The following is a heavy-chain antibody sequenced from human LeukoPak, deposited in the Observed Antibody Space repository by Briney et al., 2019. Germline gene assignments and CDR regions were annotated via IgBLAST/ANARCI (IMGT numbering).Heavy chain of an antibody. Sequence: ASVKVSCKASGGTFSSYAISWVRQAPGQGLEWMGGIIPIFGTANYAQKFQGRVTITADESTSTAYMELSSLRSEDTAVYYCARATGTMFLLTGYYFDYWGQGTLVTVSS. CDR1: GGTFSSYA. CDR3: ARATGTMFLLTGYYFDY. CDR2: IIPIFGTA. J-gene: IGHJ4*02. D-gene: IGHD3-10*02. V-gene: IGHV1-69*13.